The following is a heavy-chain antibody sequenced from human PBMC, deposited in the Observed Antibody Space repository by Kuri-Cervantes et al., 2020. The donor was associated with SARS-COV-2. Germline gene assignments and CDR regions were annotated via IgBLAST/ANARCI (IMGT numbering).Heavy chain of an antibody. V-gene: IGHV3-48*02. CDR1: GFSFSSYS. CDR2: ISRSSSNI. Sequence: GESLKIFCAASGFSFSSYSMNWVRQAPGKGLEWVSYISRSSSNIYYADSVEGRFTISRDNAKNSLYLQMHSLRDEDTAVYFCARDPGAHGGDLYFDYWGQGTLVTVSS. D-gene: IGHD3-3*01. CDR3: ARDPGAHGGDLYFDY. J-gene: IGHJ4*02.